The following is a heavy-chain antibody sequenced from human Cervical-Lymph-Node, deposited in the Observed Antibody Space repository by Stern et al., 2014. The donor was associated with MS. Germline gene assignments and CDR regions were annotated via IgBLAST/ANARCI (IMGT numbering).Heavy chain of an antibody. CDR1: GGSIRSGSYY. Sequence: QLQLQESGPGLVKPSQTLSLTCTVSGGSIRSGSYYWSWIRQPAGKRLEWIGRIYTSGSTNYNPSLKSRVTMSIDTSENQFSLKLSSVTAADTAVYYCARDLVVTGIGYNWFDPWGQGILVTVSS. D-gene: IGHD2-21*02. V-gene: IGHV4-61*02. J-gene: IGHJ5*02. CDR2: IYTSGST. CDR3: ARDLVVTGIGYNWFDP.